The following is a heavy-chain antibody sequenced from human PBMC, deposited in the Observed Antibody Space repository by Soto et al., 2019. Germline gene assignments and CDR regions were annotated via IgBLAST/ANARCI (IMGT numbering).Heavy chain of an antibody. Sequence: QLQLQESGSGLVKPSQTLSLTCGVSGGSISSGGYSWSWIRQPPGKGLEWIGYIYQSGSTFYNPSRKSRVSISVDRSKNHFFLNLTSVTAADTAIYFCARESRSSRYDTSGYSQYWYFDLWGRGTLVVVSS. V-gene: IGHV4-30-2*01. J-gene: IGHJ2*01. D-gene: IGHD3-22*01. CDR2: IYQSGST. CDR3: ARESRSSRYDTSGYSQYWYFDL. CDR1: GGSISSGGYS.